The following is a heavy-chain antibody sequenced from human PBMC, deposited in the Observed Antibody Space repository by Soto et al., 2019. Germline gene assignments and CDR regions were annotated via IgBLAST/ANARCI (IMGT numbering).Heavy chain of an antibody. CDR1: GYSISSGYY. Sequence: PSETLSLTCAVSGYSISSGYYWGWIRQPPGKGLEWIGSIYHSGSTYYNPSLKSRVTISVDTSKNQFSLKLSSVTAADTAVYYCARDHHLCLMVTGVIVSYDPCAKRQLATVS. D-gene: IGHD5-18*01. CDR2: IYHSGST. V-gene: IGHV4-38-2*02. J-gene: IGHJ5*02. CDR3: ARDHHLCLMVTGVIVSYDP.